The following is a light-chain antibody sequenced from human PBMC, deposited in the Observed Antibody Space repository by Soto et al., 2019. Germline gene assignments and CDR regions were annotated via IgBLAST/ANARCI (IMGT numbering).Light chain of an antibody. V-gene: IGKV3-20*01. CDR3: QQYGSSPPT. CDR2: GAS. J-gene: IGKJ5*01. Sequence: EIVLTQSPCTLSLSPGERATLSCRASQSVSSSYLAWYQQKPGQAPRLLIYGASSRATGIPDRFSGSGSGTDFTLTISRLEPEDFAVYYCQQYGSSPPTFGQGTLLEVK. CDR1: QSVSSSY.